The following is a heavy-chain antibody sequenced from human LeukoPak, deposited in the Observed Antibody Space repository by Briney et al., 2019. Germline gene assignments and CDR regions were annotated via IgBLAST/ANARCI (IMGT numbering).Heavy chain of an antibody. CDR1: GYTFTGYY. J-gene: IGHJ4*02. D-gene: IGHD3-3*01. CDR2: INPNSGGT. V-gene: IGHV1-2*02. Sequence: ASVKVSCKASGYTFTGYYMHWVRQAPGQGLEWMGWINPNSGGTNYAQKFQGRVTMTRDTSISTAYMELRSLRSDDTAVYYCARDRGYDFWSGYYGAVGFDYWGQGTLVTVSS. CDR3: ARDRGYDFWSGYYGAVGFDY.